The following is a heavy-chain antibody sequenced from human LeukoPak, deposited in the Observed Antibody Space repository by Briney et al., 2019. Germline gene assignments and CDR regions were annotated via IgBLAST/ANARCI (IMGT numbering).Heavy chain of an antibody. Sequence: SETLSLTCSVSGGSISSSYDYWTWIRQHPGKGLEWIGYVYKSGTTYYNPSLKSRITISVDTSKNQFSLKLSSVTAADTAVYYCARDPYDSAFDYWGQGTLVTVSS. CDR2: VYKSGTT. J-gene: IGHJ4*02. CDR1: GGSISSSYDY. CDR3: ARDPYDSAFDY. V-gene: IGHV4-31*03. D-gene: IGHD3-22*01.